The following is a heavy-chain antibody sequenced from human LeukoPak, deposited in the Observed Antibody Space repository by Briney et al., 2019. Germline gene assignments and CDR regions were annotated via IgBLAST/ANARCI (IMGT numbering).Heavy chain of an antibody. V-gene: IGHV1-18*04. CDR3: ARTAMVRGAAKWFDP. D-gene: IGHD3-10*01. CDR2: ISAYNGNT. Sequence: GASVKVSCKASGYTFTGYYMHWVRQAPGQGLEWMGWISAYNGNTNYAQKLQGRVTMTTDTSTSTAYMELRSLRSDDTAVYYCARTAMVRGAAKWFDPWGQGTLVTVSS. CDR1: GYTFTGYY. J-gene: IGHJ5*02.